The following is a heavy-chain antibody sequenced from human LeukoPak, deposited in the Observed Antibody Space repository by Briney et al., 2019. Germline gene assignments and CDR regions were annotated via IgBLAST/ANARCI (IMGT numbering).Heavy chain of an antibody. CDR1: GYSISSGYY. D-gene: IGHD2-2*02. V-gene: IGHV4-38-2*01. CDR3: ARGTKWVPAAIHYFDY. CDR2: IYHSGST. J-gene: IGHJ4*02. Sequence: SETLSLTCAVSGYSISSGYYWGWIRQPPGKGLEWIGSIYHSGSTYYNPSLMSRVTISVDTSKNQFSLKLSSVTAADTAVYYCARGTKWVPAAIHYFDYWGQGTLVTVSS.